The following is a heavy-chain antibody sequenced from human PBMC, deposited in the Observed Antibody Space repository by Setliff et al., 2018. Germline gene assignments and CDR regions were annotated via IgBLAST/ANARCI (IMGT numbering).Heavy chain of an antibody. CDR1: GFTFTDYG. V-gene: IGHV1-18*01. CDR2: INNYNFNT. D-gene: IGHD3-22*01. CDR3: ARINFYVSSGYYYAPEL. J-gene: IGHJ4*02. Sequence: ASVKVSCKSSGFTFTDYGITWVRQVPGQGLEWMGWINNYNFNTQYAQKFQGRVTVTTDTSTTTAYMELRSLRADDTAVYYRARINFYVSSGYYYAPELWGQGTTVTV.